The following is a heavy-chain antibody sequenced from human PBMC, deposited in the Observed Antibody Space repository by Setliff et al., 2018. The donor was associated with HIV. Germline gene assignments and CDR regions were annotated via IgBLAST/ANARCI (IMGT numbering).Heavy chain of an antibody. V-gene: IGHV4-61*09. CDR2: IYTSGST. D-gene: IGHD5-18*01. Sequence: PSETLSLTCTVSGDSISSGSHYWSWIRQPAGKGLEWIGHIYTSGSTNYNPSLKSRVTISVDTSKNQFSLRLTSVTAADTAVYYCARERSRGYTDPPRFDYWGQGTLVTV. CDR1: GDSISSGSHY. CDR3: ARERSRGYTDPPRFDY. J-gene: IGHJ4*02.